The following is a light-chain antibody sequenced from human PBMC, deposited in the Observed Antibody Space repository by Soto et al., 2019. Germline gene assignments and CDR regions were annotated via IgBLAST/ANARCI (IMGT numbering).Light chain of an antibody. CDR1: QSISSW. CDR2: DAS. V-gene: IGKV1-5*01. Sequence: DIQMTQSPSTLSASVGDRVTITCRASQSISSWLAWYQQQPGKAPKLLIYDASSLESGVPSRFSGSGSETEFTLTISSLQPDDFATYYCQQYNSYPKTFGQGTKVDIK. J-gene: IGKJ1*01. CDR3: QQYNSYPKT.